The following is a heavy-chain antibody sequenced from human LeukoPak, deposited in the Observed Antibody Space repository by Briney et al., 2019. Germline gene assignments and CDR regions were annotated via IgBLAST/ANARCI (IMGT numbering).Heavy chain of an antibody. J-gene: IGHJ4*02. Sequence: ASVKVSFKASGYTFTSYGISWVRQAPGQGLEWMGWISAYNGNTNYAQKLQGRVTMTTGTSTSTAYMELRSLRSDDTAVYYCARVTGYYTNGVCYGPFDYWGQGTLVTVSS. CDR1: GYTFTSYG. CDR2: ISAYNGNT. CDR3: ARVTGYYTNGVCYGPFDY. D-gene: IGHD2-8*01. V-gene: IGHV1-18*01.